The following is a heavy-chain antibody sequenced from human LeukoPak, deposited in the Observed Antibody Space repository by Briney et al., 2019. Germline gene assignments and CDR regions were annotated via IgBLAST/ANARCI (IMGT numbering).Heavy chain of an antibody. CDR1: GGSISSYY. D-gene: IGHD6-13*01. J-gene: IGHJ5*02. Sequence: SETLSLTCTVSGGSISSYYWSWIRQPPGKGLEWIGYIYYSGSTNYNPSLKSRVTISVDTSKNQFSLKLSSVTAADTAVYYCARDYGEGSSYWFDPWGQGTLVTASS. CDR2: IYYSGST. CDR3: ARDYGEGSSYWFDP. V-gene: IGHV4-59*01.